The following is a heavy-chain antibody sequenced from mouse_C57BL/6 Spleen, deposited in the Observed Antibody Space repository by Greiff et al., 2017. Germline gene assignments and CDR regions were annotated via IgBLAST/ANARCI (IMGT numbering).Heavy chain of an antibody. V-gene: IGHV1-81*01. D-gene: IGHD1-1*01. J-gene: IGHJ4*01. CDR3: YGSSLYYYAMDY. Sequence: VQLQQSGAELARPGASVKLSCKASGYTFTSYGISWVKQRTGQGLEWIGEIYPRSGNTYYNEKLKGKATLTADKSSSTAYMELRSLTSEDSAVYFCYGSSLYYYAMDYWGQGTSVTVSS. CDR1: GYTFTSYG. CDR2: IYPRSGNT.